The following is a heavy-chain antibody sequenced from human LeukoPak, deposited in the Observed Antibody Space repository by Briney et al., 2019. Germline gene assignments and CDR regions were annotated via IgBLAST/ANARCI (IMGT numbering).Heavy chain of an antibody. J-gene: IGHJ4*02. CDR3: ARDLRRSYDSSGYYEDY. CDR2: MSNSGTST. Sequence: GGSLRLSCTASGFTFSSYAMSWVRQAPGKGLEWVSAMSNSGTSTYYADSVKGRFTISRDNAKNSLYLQMNSLRAEDTAVYYCARDLRRSYDSSGYYEDYWGQGTLVTVSS. D-gene: IGHD3-22*01. CDR1: GFTFSSYA. V-gene: IGHV3-23*01.